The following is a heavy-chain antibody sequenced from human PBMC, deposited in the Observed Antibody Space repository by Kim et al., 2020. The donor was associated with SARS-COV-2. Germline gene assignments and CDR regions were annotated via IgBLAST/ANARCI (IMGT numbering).Heavy chain of an antibody. CDR2: INHSGST. CDR1: SGSFSCYY. J-gene: IGHJ4*01. V-gene: IGHV4-34*01. CDR3: ARGFSAVVVPAARLGYYF. Sequence: SETLSLTCAVYSGSFSCYYWSWIRQPPGKGLEWIGEINHSGSTNYNPSLKSRVTILVDTSKNQFSLKLSSVTAADTAVYYCARGFSAVVVPAARLGYYF. D-gene: IGHD2-2*01.